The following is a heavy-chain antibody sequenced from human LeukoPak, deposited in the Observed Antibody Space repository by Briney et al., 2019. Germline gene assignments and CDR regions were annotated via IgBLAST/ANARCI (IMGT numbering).Heavy chain of an antibody. V-gene: IGHV1-2*02. D-gene: IGHD2-8*01. CDR2: INPNSGGT. J-gene: IGHJ3*02. CDR1: GYTFTGYY. CDR3: ASYCTNGVCYRHAFDI. Sequence: ASVKVSCKASGYTFTGYYMHWVRQAPGQWLGWMGWINPNSGGTNYAQKFQGRVTMTRDTSISTAYMELSRLRSDDTAVYYCASYCTNGVCYRHAFDIWGQGTMVTVSS.